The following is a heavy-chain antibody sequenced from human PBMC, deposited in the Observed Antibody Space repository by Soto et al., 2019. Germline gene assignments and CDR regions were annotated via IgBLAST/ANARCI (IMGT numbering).Heavy chain of an antibody. Sequence: QVQLVQSGAEVKKPGASVKVSCKASGYTFTGYYMHWVRQAPGQGLEWMGWINPNSGGTNYAQKFQGWVTMTRDTSISTAYMELSRLRSDDTAVYYCARGAGTDWEYYYYRDVWGKGTTVTVSS. V-gene: IGHV1-2*04. CDR3: ARGAGTDWEYYYYRDV. CDR2: INPNSGGT. J-gene: IGHJ6*03. CDR1: GYTFTGYY. D-gene: IGHD1-1*01.